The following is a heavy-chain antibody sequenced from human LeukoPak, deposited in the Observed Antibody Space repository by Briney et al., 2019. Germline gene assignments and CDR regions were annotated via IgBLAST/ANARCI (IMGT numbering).Heavy chain of an antibody. Sequence: PGGSLRLSCEASGFTFSRYDMHWVRQATGKGLEWVSAIGTVDDIYYLDSVKGRFAISRDNGKNTLYLFMNSLRADDTAVYFCARHRPRAYDGYDPFDYWGRGTLVTVSS. J-gene: IGHJ4*02. CDR2: IGTVDDI. D-gene: IGHD5-12*01. CDR1: GFTFSRYD. CDR3: ARHRPRAYDGYDPFDY. V-gene: IGHV3-13*01.